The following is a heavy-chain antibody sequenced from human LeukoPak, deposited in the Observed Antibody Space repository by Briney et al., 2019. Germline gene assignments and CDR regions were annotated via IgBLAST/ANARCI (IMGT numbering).Heavy chain of an antibody. Sequence: GGSLRLSCAASGFTVSSNYMNWVRQAPGKGLEWVSVIYSGGSTYYADSVKSRFTISRDNSKNTLYLQMNSLRAEDTAVYYCARDEYPYCSGGSCLDYWGQGTLVTVSS. CDR2: IYSGGST. J-gene: IGHJ4*02. CDR1: GFTVSSNY. D-gene: IGHD2-15*01. CDR3: ARDEYPYCSGGSCLDY. V-gene: IGHV3-66*02.